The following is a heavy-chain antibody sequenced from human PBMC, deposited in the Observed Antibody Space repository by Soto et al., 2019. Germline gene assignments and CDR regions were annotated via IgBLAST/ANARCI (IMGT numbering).Heavy chain of an antibody. CDR3: ARQGVIAASGVFDY. V-gene: IGHV4-31*03. CDR1: GGSISSGGYY. CDR2: IYYSGST. D-gene: IGHD3-10*01. J-gene: IGHJ4*02. Sequence: QVQLQESGPGLVKPSQTLSLTCTVSGGSISSGGYYWSWIRQHPGKGLEWIGYIYYSGSTYYNPSLKSRVTISVDTSKIQFSLELSSVTAADTAVYYCARQGVIAASGVFDYCGQGTLVTVSS.